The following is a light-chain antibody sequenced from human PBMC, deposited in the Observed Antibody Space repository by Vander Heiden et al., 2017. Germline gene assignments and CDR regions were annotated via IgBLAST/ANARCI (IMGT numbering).Light chain of an antibody. V-gene: IGLV2-8*01. J-gene: IGLJ2*01. CDR2: EVS. CDR3: SSYGGSNNFVV. CDR1: SSDVGGYNY. Sequence: QSALTHPPSAFGSPGQSVTISCPGTSSDVGGYNYFSWYQQHPGKAPKVMIYEVSERPSGVPDRFSGSKSGNTASLTVSGLQAEDEADYYCSSYGGSNNFVVFGGGTKLTVL.